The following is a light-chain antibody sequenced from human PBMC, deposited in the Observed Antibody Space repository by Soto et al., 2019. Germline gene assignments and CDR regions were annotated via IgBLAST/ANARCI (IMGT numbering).Light chain of an antibody. CDR2: GAS. J-gene: IGKJ5*01. V-gene: IGKV3-15*01. Sequence: EILMTQSPATLSVSPGETATLSCRASQSVSTKLAWYQQKPGQAPRLLINGASNRATGVPDRFSGWGSGTEFTLTISRLQSEDFAVYYCQKYHNWPPITFGQGTRLEIK. CDR1: QSVSTK. CDR3: QKYHNWPPIT.